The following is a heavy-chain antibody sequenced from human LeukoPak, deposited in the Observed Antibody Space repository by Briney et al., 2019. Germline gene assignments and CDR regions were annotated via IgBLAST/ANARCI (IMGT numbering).Heavy chain of an antibody. CDR2: IKQDGSEK. D-gene: IGHD3-3*01. J-gene: IGHJ4*02. CDR3: ARDRITIFGGVDY. CDR1: GFTFSSYW. V-gene: IGHV3-7*05. Sequence: GGSLRLSCAASGFTFSSYWMSWVRQAPGKGLEWVANIKQDGSEKYYVDSVKGRFTISRDNAKNSLYLQMNSLRAEDTAVYYCARDRITIFGGVDYWGQGTLVTVSS.